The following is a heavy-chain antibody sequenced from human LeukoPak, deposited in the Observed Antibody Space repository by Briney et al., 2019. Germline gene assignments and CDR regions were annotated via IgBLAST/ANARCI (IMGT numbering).Heavy chain of an antibody. CDR1: GFTFSDYY. CDR2: ISSSGSTI. V-gene: IGHV3-11*01. CDR3: ARRDGYNNHDASDI. J-gene: IGHJ3*02. Sequence: GGSLRLSCAASGFTFSDYYMSWIRQAPGKGLEWVSYISSSGSTIYYADSVKGRFTISRDNAKNSLYLQMNSLRAEDTAVYYCARRDGYNNHDASDIWGQGTMVTVSS. D-gene: IGHD5-24*01.